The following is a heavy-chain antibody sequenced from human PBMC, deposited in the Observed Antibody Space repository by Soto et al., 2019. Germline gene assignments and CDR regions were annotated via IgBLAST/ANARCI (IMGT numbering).Heavy chain of an antibody. J-gene: IGHJ4*02. CDR3: AHTEGPVDY. V-gene: IGHV2-5*02. CDR1: EFSLTTSGAG. Sequence: SGPTLVNPTQTRTVTCTFLEFSLTTSGAGVGWIRRSPGKALELPAHVYWDDDTRFRPSLKTSLTITKDNSAKKVVLTLTNMDPVGTGAYFSAHTEGPVDYWGQRILV. CDR2: VYWDDDT.